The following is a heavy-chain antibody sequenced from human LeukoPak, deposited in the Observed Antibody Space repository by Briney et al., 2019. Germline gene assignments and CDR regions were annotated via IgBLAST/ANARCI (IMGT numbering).Heavy chain of an antibody. Sequence: AGGSLRLSCAASGFTFSSYAMHWVRQAPGKGLEWVAVISYDGSNKYYADSVKGRFTISRDNSKNTLYLQMNSLRAEDTAVYYCAKDEHQDIVVVPAASGYWGQGTLVTVSS. V-gene: IGHV3-30-3*01. J-gene: IGHJ4*02. CDR3: AKDEHQDIVVVPAASGY. CDR2: ISYDGSNK. D-gene: IGHD2-2*01. CDR1: GFTFSSYA.